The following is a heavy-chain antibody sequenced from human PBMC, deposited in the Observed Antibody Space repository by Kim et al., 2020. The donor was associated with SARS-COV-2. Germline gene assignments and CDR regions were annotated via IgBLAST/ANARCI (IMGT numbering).Heavy chain of an antibody. Sequence: SETLSLNCTVSGASITSYYWSWVRQPPGKGLEWIGYVHYTGLTSYNPSLKSRLTFSVDTSKSQVSLKLKSVTAADTAIYYCARDSSGPTAADDAFDIWGRGTMATVSS. J-gene: IGHJ3*02. CDR2: VHYTGLT. V-gene: IGHV4-59*13. D-gene: IGHD3-22*01. CDR3: ARDSSGPTAADDAFDI. CDR1: GASITSYY.